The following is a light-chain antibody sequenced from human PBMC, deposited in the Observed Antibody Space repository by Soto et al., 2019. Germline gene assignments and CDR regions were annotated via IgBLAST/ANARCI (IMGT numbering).Light chain of an antibody. J-gene: IGLJ1*01. V-gene: IGLV2-14*01. CDR3: CSYTSSSTSCV. Sequence: QSALTQSASVSGSPGQSITISCTGTSRDVSGYNYCSWLQQHPGKAPKLMIDEGNNRSSGVSDRFFGSKSGNTASLTISGLQAEDEAEYYCCSYTSSSTSCVFGTGTKLTVL. CDR1: SRDVSGYNY. CDR2: EGN.